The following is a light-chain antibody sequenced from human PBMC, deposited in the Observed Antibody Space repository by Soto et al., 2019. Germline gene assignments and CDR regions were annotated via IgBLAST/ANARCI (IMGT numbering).Light chain of an antibody. V-gene: IGKV3-15*01. Sequence: EIVMTQSPVTLSASPGESATLSFRASQSVDNNVAWYQQKPGQAPRLLIVGSFARATGIPDRFSGSGSGTDFTLTISRLEPEDFAVYYCQQYNNWWTFGQGTKVDIK. J-gene: IGKJ1*01. CDR2: GSF. CDR3: QQYNNWWT. CDR1: QSVDNN.